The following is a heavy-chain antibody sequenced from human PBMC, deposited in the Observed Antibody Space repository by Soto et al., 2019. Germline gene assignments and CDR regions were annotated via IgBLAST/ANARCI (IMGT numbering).Heavy chain of an antibody. J-gene: IGHJ4*02. CDR3: ARRG. D-gene: IGHD3-10*01. CDR2: ISAGGDRT. Sequence: VGSLRLSCAASGFSFSNYPMNSVRQAPGTGLEWVSGISAGGDRTYYAESVKGRFTIFRDNSENSVSLRMNSLRVEDTAVYYCARRGWGQGTLGT. CDR1: GFSFSNYP. V-gene: IGHV3-23*01.